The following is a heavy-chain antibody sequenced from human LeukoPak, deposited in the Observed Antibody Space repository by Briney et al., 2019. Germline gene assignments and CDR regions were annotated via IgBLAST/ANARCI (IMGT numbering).Heavy chain of an antibody. CDR1: GFTFSDAW. CDR3: TTRRQDGW. J-gene: IGHJ4*02. CDR2: IKSKIDGGTI. Sequence: GGSLRLSCVVSGFTFSDAWMSWVRQAPGKGLEWVGRIKSKIDGGTIDYAAPVKGRFTISRDDSRNTLYLRMNSLKTEDTAVYYCTTRRQDGWWGQGTLVTVSS. D-gene: IGHD2-15*01. V-gene: IGHV3-15*01.